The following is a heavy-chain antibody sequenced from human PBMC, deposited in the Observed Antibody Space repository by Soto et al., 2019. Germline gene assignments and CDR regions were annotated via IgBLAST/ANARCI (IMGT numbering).Heavy chain of an antibody. CDR3: ARCLWFGELLGELWFDP. CDR2: IYYSGST. J-gene: IGHJ5*02. CDR1: GGSISSYY. Sequence: PSETLSLTCTVSGGSISSYYWSWTRQPPGRGLEWIGYIYYSGSTNYNPSLKSRVTISVDTSKNQFSLKLSSVTAADTAVYYCARCLWFGELLGELWFDPWGQGTLVTVSS. V-gene: IGHV4-59*08. D-gene: IGHD3-10*01.